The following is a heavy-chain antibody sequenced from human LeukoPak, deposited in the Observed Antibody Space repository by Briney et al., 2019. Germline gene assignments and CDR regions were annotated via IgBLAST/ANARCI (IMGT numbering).Heavy chain of an antibody. Sequence: PGRSLRLSCAASGFTFSSYAMHWVRQAPGKGLEWVAFIRYDGNLHYYANSVKGRFTISRDNSKNTVYLQMNSLKSDDTAIYYCAKDGDFWSGYYTGIDTWGQGTLITVSP. V-gene: IGHV3-30*02. J-gene: IGHJ4*02. D-gene: IGHD3-3*01. CDR1: GFTFSSYA. CDR3: AKDGDFWSGYYTGIDT. CDR2: IRYDGNLH.